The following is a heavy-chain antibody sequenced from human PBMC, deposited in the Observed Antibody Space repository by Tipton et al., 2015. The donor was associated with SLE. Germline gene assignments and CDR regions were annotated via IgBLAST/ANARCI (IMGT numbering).Heavy chain of an antibody. Sequence: TLSLTCTVSGGSISSGSYYWSWIRQPAGKGLEWIGRIYTSGSTNYSPSLKSRVTISVDTSKNQFSLKLSSVTAADTAVYYCAMRRPQFWCFDYWGQGNLVTVSS. D-gene: IGHD2-8*01. CDR2: IYTSGST. J-gene: IGHJ4*02. CDR1: GGSISSGSYY. CDR3: AMRRPQFWCFDY. V-gene: IGHV4-61*02.